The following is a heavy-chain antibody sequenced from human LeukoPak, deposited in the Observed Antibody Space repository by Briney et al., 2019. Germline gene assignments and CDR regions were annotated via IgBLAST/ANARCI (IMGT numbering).Heavy chain of an antibody. Sequence: WGSLRLSCAASGVTFSSYVMSWVRQAPGKGLEWVSAISGSGGSTYYADSLSGRFTISRANYKITLYLQMNSRGAEYTAVYYCAKLGHFNWFDPWGQGTLVTVSS. J-gene: IGHJ5*02. CDR2: ISGSGGST. V-gene: IGHV3-23*01. D-gene: IGHD3-3*02. CDR1: GVTFSSYV. CDR3: AKLGHFNWFDP.